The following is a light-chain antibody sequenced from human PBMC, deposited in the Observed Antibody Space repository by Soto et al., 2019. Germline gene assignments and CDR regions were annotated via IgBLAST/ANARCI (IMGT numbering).Light chain of an antibody. J-gene: IGLJ1*01. CDR2: EDT. Sequence: SYELTQPPSVSVSPGQTASITCSGDKLGDKFVCWYQQKPGQSPVLVIYEDTKRPSGIPEPISGSNSGNTAPLTISGAQAVDEADYYCQAWGRSTGVFVTGTEVTVL. V-gene: IGLV3-1*01. CDR1: KLGDKF. CDR3: QAWGRSTGV.